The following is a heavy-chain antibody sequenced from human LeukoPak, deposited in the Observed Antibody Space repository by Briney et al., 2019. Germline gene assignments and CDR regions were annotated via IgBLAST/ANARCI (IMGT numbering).Heavy chain of an antibody. D-gene: IGHD3-22*01. CDR2: ISGSGGST. Sequence: PGGSLRLSCAASGFTFSSYAMSWVRQAPGKGLEWVSAISGSGGSTYYADSVKGRFTISRDNSKNTLYLQMNSLRAEDTAVYYCAKTTVYYYDSSGYTGAFDIWGQGTMVTVSS. CDR3: AKTTVYYYDSSGYTGAFDI. V-gene: IGHV3-23*01. CDR1: GFTFSSYA. J-gene: IGHJ3*02.